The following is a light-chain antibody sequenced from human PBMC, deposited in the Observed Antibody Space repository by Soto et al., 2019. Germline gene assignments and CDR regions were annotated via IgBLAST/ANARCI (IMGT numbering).Light chain of an antibody. CDR2: GAS. CDR3: QKYNNWPLT. Sequence: EVVMTQSPATLSVSLGDRATLSCRASQSVSSNLAWYQQKPGQAPRLLIYGASTRATGIPARFSGSGSGTEFTLTISSLQSEDFAVYSCQKYNNWPLTCGGGTKGDIK. J-gene: IGKJ4*01. CDR1: QSVSSN. V-gene: IGKV3-15*01.